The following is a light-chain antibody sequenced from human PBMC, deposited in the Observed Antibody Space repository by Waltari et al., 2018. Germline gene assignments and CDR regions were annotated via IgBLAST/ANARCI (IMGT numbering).Light chain of an antibody. CDR3: NSYTTTSTWV. CDR1: SSDVGGYNF. V-gene: IGLV2-14*03. CDR2: EVS. J-gene: IGLJ3*02. Sequence: QSALTQPASVSGSPGQSIPISCTGTSSDVGGYNFVSWYQQHPGKAPKLLIYEVSNRPSGISYRFSGSKSGNTASLTISGLQAEDEADYYCNSYTTTSTWVFGGGTKVTVL.